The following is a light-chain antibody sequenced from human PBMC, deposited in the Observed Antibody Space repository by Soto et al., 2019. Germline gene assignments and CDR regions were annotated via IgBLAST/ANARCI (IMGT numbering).Light chain of an antibody. V-gene: IGKV1-27*01. CDR2: SAS. CDR1: QGISSY. Sequence: DIQLTQCPSXXXAXXGXRXTVTCRVSQGISSYLNWYRQKPGKVPKLLIYSASNLQSGVPSRFSGSGSGTDFTLTISSLQPEDVATYYGQRTYNALTWTFGQGTKVDI. CDR3: QRTYNALTWT. J-gene: IGKJ1*01.